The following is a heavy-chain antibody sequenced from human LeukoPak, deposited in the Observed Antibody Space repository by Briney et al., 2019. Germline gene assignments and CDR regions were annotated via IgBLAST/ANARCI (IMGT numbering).Heavy chain of an antibody. V-gene: IGHV3-30*02. J-gene: IGHJ4*02. CDR3: AKEYTPSSPLGELDS. CDR2: IRHDEANS. D-gene: IGHD6-6*01. Sequence: GESLKISCQGSGFSFTNYWIAWVRQAPGKGLEWVAVIRHDEANSFYADSVQGRFTISRDTSKKLLYLQMNSLRVEDTAVYYCAKEYTPSSPLGELDSWGQGTLVTVSS. CDR1: GFSFTNYW.